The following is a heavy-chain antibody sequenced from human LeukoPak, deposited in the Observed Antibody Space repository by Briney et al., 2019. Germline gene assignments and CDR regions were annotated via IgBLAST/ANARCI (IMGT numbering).Heavy chain of an antibody. CDR1: GFTFSSYD. D-gene: IGHD2-2*01. J-gene: IGHJ4*02. CDR2: ISGSGGST. V-gene: IGHV3-23*01. CDR3: AKGGVFAPAAPFDY. Sequence: GGSLRLSCAASGFTFSSYDMSWVRQAPGKGLEWVSAISGSGGSTYYADSVKGRFTISRDNSKNTLYLQMNSLRAEDTAVYYCAKGGVFAPAAPFDYWGQGTRVTVSS.